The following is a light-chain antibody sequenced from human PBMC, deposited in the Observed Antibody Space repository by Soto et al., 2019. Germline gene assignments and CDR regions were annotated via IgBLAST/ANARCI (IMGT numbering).Light chain of an antibody. Sequence: DVQLTQSPSFMSASVGDRVSITCRASQGISTFLAWYQQHPGTAPKRLIYDASNLQSGVPSRFSGSGSGTEFTITISRLQPEDFATYYCQQVNNYPLTFGGGTKVEIK. CDR3: QQVNNYPLT. V-gene: IGKV1-9*01. J-gene: IGKJ4*01. CDR1: QGISTF. CDR2: DAS.